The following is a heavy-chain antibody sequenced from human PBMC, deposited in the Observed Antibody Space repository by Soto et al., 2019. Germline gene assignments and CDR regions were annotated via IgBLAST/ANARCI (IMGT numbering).Heavy chain of an antibody. Sequence: SETQSLTCTVSGGSISSSDCYWSWIRQPPGKGLEWIGYIYYSGSTYYNPSLKSRVTISVDTSKNQFSLKLSSVTAADTAVYYCARDFGYCSGGSCYRPYYYYYGMDVWGQGTTVNV. J-gene: IGHJ6*02. D-gene: IGHD2-15*01. CDR3: ARDFGYCSGGSCYRPYYYYYGMDV. CDR1: GGSISSSDCY. CDR2: IYYSGST. V-gene: IGHV4-30-4*01.